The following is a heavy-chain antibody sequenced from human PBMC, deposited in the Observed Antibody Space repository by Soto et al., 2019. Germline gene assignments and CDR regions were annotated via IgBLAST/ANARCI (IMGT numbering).Heavy chain of an antibody. CDR1: GSYMRNDYYY. D-gene: IGHD2-15*01. CDR3: ARWVEVSLDYFDS. Sequence: SETLSLTCTVSGSYMRNDYYYWSWVRQNPGKDLEWIGHMHHSGRTHYNPSLRSRVAISVDTSKNQFSLYLNSVTAADTAVYYCARWVEVSLDYFDSWGQGTPVTVSS. J-gene: IGHJ4*02. CDR2: MHHSGRT. V-gene: IGHV4-31*03.